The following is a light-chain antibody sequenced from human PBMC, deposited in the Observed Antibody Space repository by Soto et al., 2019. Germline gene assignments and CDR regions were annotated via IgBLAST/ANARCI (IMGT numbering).Light chain of an antibody. CDR1: QNVGSH. CDR2: GAS. V-gene: IGKV3-15*01. CDR3: QQYYNWPPLT. J-gene: IGKJ4*01. Sequence: EILMTQSPATLSVSPGERATLSCRASQNVGSHVAWYQQKPGQAPRLFIYGASTRATGIPARFSGSGSGTEFTLTISSLQSEDFAIYYCQQYYNWPPLTFGGGTNVEIQ.